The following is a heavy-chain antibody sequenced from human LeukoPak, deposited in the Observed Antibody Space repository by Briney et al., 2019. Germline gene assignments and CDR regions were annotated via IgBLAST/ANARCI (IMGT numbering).Heavy chain of an antibody. Sequence: PGGSLRLSCAASGFTFSSYGMYWVRQAPGKGLEWVAFIRYDGSSKYYADSVKGRFTISRDNAKNSLYLQMNSLRAEDTAVYYCARVRPKAFDIWGQGTMVTVSS. CDR1: GFTFSSYG. V-gene: IGHV3-30*02. CDR3: ARVRPKAFDI. CDR2: IRYDGSSK. J-gene: IGHJ3*02.